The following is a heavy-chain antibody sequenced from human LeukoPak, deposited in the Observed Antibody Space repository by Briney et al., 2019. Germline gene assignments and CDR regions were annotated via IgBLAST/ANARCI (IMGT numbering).Heavy chain of an antibody. Sequence: PSQTLPLTCAVSGGSISSGGYSWSWIRQPPGKGLEWIGYIYHSGSTYYNPSLKSRVTISVDRSKNQFSLKLSSVTAADTAVYYCARGATSSGKRAEYFQHWGQGTLVTVSS. D-gene: IGHD6-19*01. CDR2: IYHSGST. V-gene: IGHV4-30-2*01. J-gene: IGHJ1*01. CDR1: GGSISSGGYS. CDR3: ARGATSSGKRAEYFQH.